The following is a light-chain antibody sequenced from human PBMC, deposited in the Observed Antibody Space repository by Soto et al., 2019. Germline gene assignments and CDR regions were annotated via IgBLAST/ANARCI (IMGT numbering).Light chain of an antibody. CDR3: QQGSRTLT. CDR1: QSIDGY. V-gene: IGKV1-39*01. Sequence: DIQMTQSPSSLSASVGDRVTITCRASQSIDGYLNWYQQKPGTAPKLLISGASSLRSGVPSRFSGSGSGTDFTLTINSLQPEDFATYYCQQGSRTLTFGGGTKVEIK. J-gene: IGKJ4*01. CDR2: GAS.